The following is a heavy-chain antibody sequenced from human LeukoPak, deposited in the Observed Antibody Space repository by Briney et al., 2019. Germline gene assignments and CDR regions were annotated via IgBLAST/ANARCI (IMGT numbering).Heavy chain of an antibody. CDR2: MNPNSSAT. Sequence: ASVKVSCKASGYTFSGYYMHWVRQAPGQGPEWMGWMNPNSSATSYAQRFQGRVTMTRDTSISTAYMELSRLSSDDTAAYYCAAARPSNFFDYWGQGTLVTVSS. J-gene: IGHJ4*02. CDR3: AAARPSNFFDY. CDR1: GYTFSGYY. D-gene: IGHD6-6*01. V-gene: IGHV1-2*02.